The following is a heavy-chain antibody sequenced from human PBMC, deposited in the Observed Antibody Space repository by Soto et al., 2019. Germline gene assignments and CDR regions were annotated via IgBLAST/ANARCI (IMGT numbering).Heavy chain of an antibody. CDR2: ISGSGGST. Sequence: EVQLLESGGGLVQPGGSLRLSCAASGITFSSYAMNWVRQAPGKGLEWVSGISGSGGSTHYADSVKGRFTISRDNSKNMLYLQMNSLRAEDTAVYYCAKDPKIVVVVPHFDYWGQGTLVTVSP. CDR3: AKDPKIVVVVPHFDY. V-gene: IGHV3-23*01. J-gene: IGHJ4*02. D-gene: IGHD2-15*01. CDR1: GITFSSYA.